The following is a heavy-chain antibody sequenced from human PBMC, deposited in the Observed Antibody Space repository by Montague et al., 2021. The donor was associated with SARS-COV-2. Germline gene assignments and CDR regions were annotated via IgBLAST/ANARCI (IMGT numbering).Heavy chain of an antibody. V-gene: IGHV3-23*01. Sequence: SLRLSCAASGFAFNNFATTWVRQAPGKGLEWVSSIFGSAAGTYYADSVKGRFPISRDNSKNTLYLQMNSLKAEDTAKYYCAKQPGAGAVVYWYFDLWGRGTVVSVSS. CDR3: AKQPGAGAVVYWYFDL. D-gene: IGHD6-19*01. CDR2: IFGSAAGT. J-gene: IGHJ2*01. CDR1: GFAFNNFA.